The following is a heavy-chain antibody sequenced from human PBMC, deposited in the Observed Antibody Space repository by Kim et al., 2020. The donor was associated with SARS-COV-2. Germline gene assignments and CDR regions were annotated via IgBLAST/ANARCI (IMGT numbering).Heavy chain of an antibody. V-gene: IGHV4-34*01. CDR3: ARGASSSSARDY. D-gene: IGHD6-6*01. Sequence: YNPSLKSRVTIAVDTSKNQFSLKLSSVTAADTAVYYCARGASSSSARDYWGQGTLVTVSS. J-gene: IGHJ4*02.